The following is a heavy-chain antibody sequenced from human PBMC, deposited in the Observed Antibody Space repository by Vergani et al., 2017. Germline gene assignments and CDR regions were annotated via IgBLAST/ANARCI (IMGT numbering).Heavy chain of an antibody. J-gene: IGHJ4*02. CDR1: GFTFSDYY. Sequence: QVQLVESGGGVVQPGRSLRLSCAASGFTFSDYYMSWIRQAPGKGLEWVSYISSSGSTIYYADSVKGRFTISRDNAKNSLYLQMNSLRAEDTAVYYCARGYFDWLPYYYFDYWGQGTLVTVSS. D-gene: IGHD3-9*01. CDR3: ARGYFDWLPYYYFDY. V-gene: IGHV3-11*01. CDR2: ISSSGSTI.